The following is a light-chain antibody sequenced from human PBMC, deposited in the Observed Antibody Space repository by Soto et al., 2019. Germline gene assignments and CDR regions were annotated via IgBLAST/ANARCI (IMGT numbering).Light chain of an antibody. J-gene: IGLJ1*01. CDR2: EVS. V-gene: IGLV2-14*01. CDR1: SSDVGGYNY. Sequence: QSALTQPPSASGSPGQSVTISCTGTSSDVGGYNYVSWYQQHPGKAPKLMIYEVSNRPSGVSNRFSGSKSGNTASLTISGLQAEDEADYYCSSYTSSSTLYVVGTGTKVTVL. CDR3: SSYTSSSTLYV.